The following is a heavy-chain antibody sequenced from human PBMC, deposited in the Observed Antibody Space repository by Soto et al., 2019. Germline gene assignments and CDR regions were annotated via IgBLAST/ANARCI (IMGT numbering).Heavy chain of an antibody. Sequence: WASVKVSCKVSGYTLTELSMHWVRQAPGKGLEWMGGFDPEDGETIYAQKFQGRVTMTEDTSTDTAYMELSSLRSEDTAVYYCATDIRYSSGWYDSGIFDYWGQGTLVT. CDR1: GYTLTELS. CDR3: ATDIRYSSGWYDSGIFDY. CDR2: FDPEDGET. J-gene: IGHJ4*02. V-gene: IGHV1-24*01. D-gene: IGHD6-19*01.